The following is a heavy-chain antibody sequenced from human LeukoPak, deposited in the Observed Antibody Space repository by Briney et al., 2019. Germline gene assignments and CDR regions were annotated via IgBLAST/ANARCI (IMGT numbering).Heavy chain of an antibody. Sequence: GGSLRLSCAASGFTFSSYAMNWVRQAPGKGLEWVSIISGSGDNTYYTDSVKGRFTISRDSSKNTLFLQMNSLRAEDTAVYYCATDHSDTPSLVLYWGQGTLVTVSS. J-gene: IGHJ4*02. CDR1: GFTFSSYA. CDR3: ATDHSDTPSLVLY. D-gene: IGHD3-10*01. V-gene: IGHV3-23*01. CDR2: ISGSGDNT.